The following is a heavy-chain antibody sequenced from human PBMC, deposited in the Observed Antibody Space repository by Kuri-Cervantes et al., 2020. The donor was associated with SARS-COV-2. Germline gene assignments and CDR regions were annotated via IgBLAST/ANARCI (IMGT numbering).Heavy chain of an antibody. CDR1: GGSISSGSYY. CDR3: AREGIAARTLDY. D-gene: IGHD6-13*01. V-gene: IGHV4-39*07. Sequence: SETLSLTCTVSGGSISSGSYYWSWIRQPPGKGLEWIGSIYYSGSTYYNPSLKSRVTISVDTSKNQFSLKLSSVTAADTAVYYCAREGIAARTLDYWGQGTLVTVSS. CDR2: IYYSGST. J-gene: IGHJ4*02.